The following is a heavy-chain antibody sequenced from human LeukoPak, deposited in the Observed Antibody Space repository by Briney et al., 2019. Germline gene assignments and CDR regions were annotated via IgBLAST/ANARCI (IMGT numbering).Heavy chain of an antibody. V-gene: IGHV4-59*01. J-gene: IGHJ4*02. Sequence: SETLSLTCTVSGGSISSYYWSWIRQPPGKGLEWIGYIYYSGSTNYNPSLKSRVTISVDTSKNQFSLKLSSVTAADTAVYYCARGVTYYDNYYFDYWGQGTLVTVSS. CDR1: GGSISSYY. CDR2: IYYSGST. CDR3: ARGVTYYDNYYFDY. D-gene: IGHD3-9*01.